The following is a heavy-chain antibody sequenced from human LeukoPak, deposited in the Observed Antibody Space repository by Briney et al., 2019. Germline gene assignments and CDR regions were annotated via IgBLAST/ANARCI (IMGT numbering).Heavy chain of an antibody. CDR3: TRVDYGGAPRRNY. CDR2: IRSETYGGTT. Sequence: GRSLRLSCTASGYTFGDYALSWFRQAPGKGLEWVSFIRSETYGGTTQYAASVKGRFNISRDDSRAIAYLQMNSLKIEDTAIYYCTRVDYGGAPRRNYWGQGTLVTVSS. V-gene: IGHV3-49*03. J-gene: IGHJ4*02. D-gene: IGHD4-23*01. CDR1: GYTFGDYA.